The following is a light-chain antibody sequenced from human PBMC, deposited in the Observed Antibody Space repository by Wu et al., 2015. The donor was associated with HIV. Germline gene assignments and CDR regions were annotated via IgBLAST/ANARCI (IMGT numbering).Light chain of an antibody. Sequence: EIVMTQSPATLSVSLGERATLSCRASQTINSNLAWYQQKPGQAPRILIYSASTRAAGVPARFSGSGSGTEFTLTISSMQSDDFAVYYCQQYNEWETFGQGTMGGHQT. CDR3: QQYNEWET. V-gene: IGKV3-15*01. CDR2: SAS. CDR1: QTINSN. J-gene: IGKJ1*01.